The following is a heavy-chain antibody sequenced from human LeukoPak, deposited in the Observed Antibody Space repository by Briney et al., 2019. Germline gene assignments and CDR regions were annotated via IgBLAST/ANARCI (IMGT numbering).Heavy chain of an antibody. D-gene: IGHD6-13*01. V-gene: IGHV3-48*01. CDR1: GFTVSSNY. J-gene: IGHJ4*02. CDR3: ARTHYSSTWYYFDY. Sequence: GGSLRLSCAASGFTVSSNYMSWVRQAPGKGLEWVSYISTSSDIAYYADSVKGRFTISRDNAKNSVYLQMDSLRVDDTAVYYCARTHYSSTWYYFDYWGQGTPVSVSS. CDR2: ISTSSDIA.